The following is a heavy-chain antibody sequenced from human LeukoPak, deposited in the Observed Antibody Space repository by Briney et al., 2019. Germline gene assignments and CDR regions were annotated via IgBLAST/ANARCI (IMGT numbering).Heavy chain of an antibody. J-gene: IGHJ4*02. CDR3: ARVFSGWYFYFDN. CDR2: INSDGSSA. D-gene: IGHD6-19*01. V-gene: IGHV3-74*01. Sequence: GGSLRLSCAASGFTFSSYWMHWVRQAPGKGLVWVSRINSDGSSATYADSVKGRFTISRDNAKSTLYLQMNSLRAEDTGVYFCARVFSGWYFYFDNWGQGTLVTVSS. CDR1: GFTFSSYW.